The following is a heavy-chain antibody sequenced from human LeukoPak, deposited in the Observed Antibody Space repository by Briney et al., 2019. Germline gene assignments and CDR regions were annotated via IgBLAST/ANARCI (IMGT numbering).Heavy chain of an antibody. CDR1: GGSISSYY. V-gene: IGHV4-4*07. D-gene: IGHD6-13*01. CDR2: TYTSGST. CDR3: ARMAVGGYSSSWYKDFDY. J-gene: IGHJ4*02. Sequence: SETLSLTCTVSGGSISSYYWSWIRQPAGKGLEWIGRTYTSGSTNYNPSLKSRVTISVDTSKNHFSLKLSSVTAADTAVYYCARMAVGGYSSSWYKDFDYWGQGTLVTVSS.